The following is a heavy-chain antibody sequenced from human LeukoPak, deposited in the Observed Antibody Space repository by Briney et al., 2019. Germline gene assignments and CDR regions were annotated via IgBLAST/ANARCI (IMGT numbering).Heavy chain of an antibody. CDR1: GYTFTGYY. Sequence: ASVLASCKASGYTFTGYYMHWVRQAPGQGLEWMGWINPNSGITNFAQKFQDRVSMTRDTSISTFHMELSRLTSDDTAVYYCARDRLSYFDSSDYGDFDSWGQGTQVTVSS. CDR3: ARDRLSYFDSSDYGDFDS. D-gene: IGHD3-22*01. J-gene: IGHJ4*02. CDR2: INPNSGIT. V-gene: IGHV1-2*02.